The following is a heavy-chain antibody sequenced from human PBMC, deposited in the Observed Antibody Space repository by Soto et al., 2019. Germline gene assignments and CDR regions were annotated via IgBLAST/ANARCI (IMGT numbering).Heavy chain of an antibody. Sequence: QVQLVESGGGVVQPGRSLRLSCAASGFTFSRYGMHWVRQAQGKGLAWVALISYVGSKTYYADSVKGRFTISRDNSKNTLYLQMSSLRVEDTAVYYCAKVRLRDYSLGYVFDSWGQGTLVTVSS. V-gene: IGHV3-30*18. CDR2: ISYVGSKT. CDR1: GFTFSRYG. J-gene: IGHJ4*02. D-gene: IGHD5-18*01. CDR3: AKVRLRDYSLGYVFDS.